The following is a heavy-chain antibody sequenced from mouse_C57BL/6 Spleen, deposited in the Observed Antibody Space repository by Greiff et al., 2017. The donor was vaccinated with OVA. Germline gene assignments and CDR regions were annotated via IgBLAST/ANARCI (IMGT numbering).Heavy chain of an antibody. J-gene: IGHJ2*01. CDR3: ARRGAQAQYYFDY. Sequence: QVQLQQPGAELVMPGASVKLSCKASGYTFTSYWMHWVKQRPGQGLEWIGEIDPSDSYTNYNQKFKGKSTLTVDKSSSTAYMQLSSLTSEDSAVYYCARRGAQAQYYFDYWGQGTTLTVSS. CDR1: GYTFTSYW. V-gene: IGHV1-69*01. D-gene: IGHD3-2*02. CDR2: IDPSDSYT.